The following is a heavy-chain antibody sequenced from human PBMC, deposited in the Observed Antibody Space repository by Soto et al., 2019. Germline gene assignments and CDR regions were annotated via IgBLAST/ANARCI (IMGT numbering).Heavy chain of an antibody. D-gene: IGHD5-12*01. CDR3: ARVGCSGYDCRHFDY. V-gene: IGHV3-64*01. CDR2: ISSNGGST. CDR1: GFTFSSYA. Sequence: EVQLVESGGGLVQPGGSLRLSCAASGFTFSSYAMHWVRQAPGKGLEYVSAISSNGGSTYYANSVKGRFTISRDNSKNTLYLQMGSLRAEDMAVYYYARVGCSGYDCRHFDYWGQGTLVTVSS. J-gene: IGHJ4*02.